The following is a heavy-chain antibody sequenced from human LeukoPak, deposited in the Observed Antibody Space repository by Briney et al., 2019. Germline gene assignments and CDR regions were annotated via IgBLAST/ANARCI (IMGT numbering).Heavy chain of an antibody. J-gene: IGHJ4*02. CDR2: INHSGST. CDR1: GGSFSGYY. V-gene: IGHV4-34*01. D-gene: IGHD6-19*01. Sequence: PSETLSLTCAVYGGSFSGYYWSWIRQPPGKGLEWIGEINHSGSTNYNPSLKSRVTISVDTSKNQFSLRLSSLTAADTAVYYCARGGVAEYVYWGQGTLVTVSS. CDR3: ARGGVAEYVY.